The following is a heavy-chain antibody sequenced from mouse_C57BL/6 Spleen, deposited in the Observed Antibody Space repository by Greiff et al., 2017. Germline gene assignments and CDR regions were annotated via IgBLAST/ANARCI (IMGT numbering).Heavy chain of an antibody. J-gene: IGHJ3*01. Sequence: EVKVEESGGGLVKPGGSLKLSCAASGFTFSSYAMSWVRQTPEKRLEWVATISDGGSYTYYPDNAKNNLYLQMSHLKSEDTAMYYCARENYYGSSPAWFAYWGQGTLVTVSA. CDR1: GFTFSSYA. CDR3: ARENYYGSSPAWFAY. D-gene: IGHD1-1*01. V-gene: IGHV5-4*01. CDR2: ISDGGSYT.